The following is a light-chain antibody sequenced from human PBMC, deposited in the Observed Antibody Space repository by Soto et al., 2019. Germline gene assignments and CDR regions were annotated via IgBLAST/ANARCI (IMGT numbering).Light chain of an antibody. CDR3: CSYENTSSFVL. V-gene: IGLV2-23*03. CDR2: EGN. J-gene: IGLJ2*01. Sequence: QSALTQPASVSGSPGQSITISCTGTSSDVGSYNLVSWYQQHPDKAPNLLIYEGNKRPFGVSNRFSASKSGNTDSLTISALETEDEADYYCCSYENTSSFVLFGGGTKVTVL. CDR1: SSDVGSYNL.